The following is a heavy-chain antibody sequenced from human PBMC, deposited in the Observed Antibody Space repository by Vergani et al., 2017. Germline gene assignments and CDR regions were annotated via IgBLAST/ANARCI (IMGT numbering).Heavy chain of an antibody. CDR2: IYYSGST. D-gene: IGHD3-10*01. Sequence: QLQLQESGPGLVKPSETLCLTCTVSGGSISSSSYYWGWIRQPPGKGLEWIGSIYYSGSTYYNPSLKSRVTISVDTSKNQFSLKLSSVTAADTAVYYCARLGGGDGSGSYSYYYGMDVWGQGTTVTVSS. CDR1: GGSISSSSYY. J-gene: IGHJ6*02. CDR3: ARLGGGDGSGSYSYYYGMDV. V-gene: IGHV4-39*01.